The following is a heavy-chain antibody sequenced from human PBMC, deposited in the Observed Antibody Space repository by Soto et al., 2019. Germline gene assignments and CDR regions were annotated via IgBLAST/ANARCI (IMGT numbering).Heavy chain of an antibody. Sequence: GASVKVSCKASGYTFTSYNINWVRQAPGQGLEWVAGSNSNSGNSDHAQKFQGRLTVTRDTSISTAYMELSSLRSDDTAVYYCVLLGLFDHWGPGTLVTVSS. CDR2: SNSNSGNS. D-gene: IGHD3-10*01. V-gene: IGHV1-8*01. J-gene: IGHJ4*02. CDR1: GYTFTSYN. CDR3: VLLGLFDH.